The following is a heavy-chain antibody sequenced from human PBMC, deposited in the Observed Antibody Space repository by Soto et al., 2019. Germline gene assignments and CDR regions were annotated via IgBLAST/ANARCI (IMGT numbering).Heavy chain of an antibody. D-gene: IGHD2-2*01. V-gene: IGHV3-23*01. CDR1: RFTFGRFA. Sequence: EVQLLESGGGLVQPGGSLRLSCAASRFTFGRFAMSWVRQSPGKGLEWISAITDTGGDTYHADSVKGRFTISRDNTKNTLYVEMNSLEVEDTAVYFCAKGSSSSRPYYFDYWGQGTLVIVSS. J-gene: IGHJ4*02. CDR3: AKGSSSSRPYYFDY. CDR2: ITDTGGDT.